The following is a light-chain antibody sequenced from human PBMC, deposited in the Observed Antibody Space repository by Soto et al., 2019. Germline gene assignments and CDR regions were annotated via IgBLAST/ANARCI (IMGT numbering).Light chain of an antibody. CDR1: SSDVGGYKF. V-gene: IGLV2-14*01. CDR3: SSYTTSSTRV. Sequence: QSVLTQPASVSGSPGQSITISCTGTSSDVGGYKFVSWYQQHPGKAPKLMIYEVSNRPSGVSNRFSGSKSGNTASLTISGLQAEDEADYSCSSYTTSSTRVFGGGTKVTVL. CDR2: EVS. J-gene: IGLJ3*02.